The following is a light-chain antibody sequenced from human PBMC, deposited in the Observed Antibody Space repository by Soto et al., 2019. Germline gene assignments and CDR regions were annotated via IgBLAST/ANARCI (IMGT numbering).Light chain of an antibody. V-gene: IGLV2-23*02. CDR2: EVS. Sequence: QSALTQPASVSGSPGQSITISCTGTRSDVGSYNLVSWYQQHPGKAPKLMICEVSKRPSGVSNRFSGSKSGNTASLTISGLQAEDEADYYCCSYAGSSTVFGTGTKVTVL. CDR1: RSDVGSYNL. J-gene: IGLJ1*01. CDR3: CSYAGSSTV.